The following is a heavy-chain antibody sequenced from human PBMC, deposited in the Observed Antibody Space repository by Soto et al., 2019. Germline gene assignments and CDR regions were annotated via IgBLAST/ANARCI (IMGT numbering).Heavy chain of an antibody. D-gene: IGHD3-3*01. CDR3: AKLLPIVGVVPEPRYFGY. V-gene: IGHV3-23*01. CDR1: GFTFSSYA. Sequence: GGSLSLSCAASGFTFSSYAMSWVRQAPGKGLEWVSAISGSGGSTYYADPVKGRFTSSRDNSKNTRYLQMNCLRAEDTALYYCAKLLPIVGVVPEPRYFGYWGQGPLVTVSS. J-gene: IGHJ4*02. CDR2: ISGSGGST.